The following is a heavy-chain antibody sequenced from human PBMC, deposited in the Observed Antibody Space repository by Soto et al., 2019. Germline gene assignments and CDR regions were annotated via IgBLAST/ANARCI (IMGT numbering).Heavy chain of an antibody. J-gene: IGHJ4*02. Sequence: SETLSLTCIDSGESISSSSYYRGCIRQPPGKGLERIGRIDCSGRTYYNPSFKRRVTISIDPSKNHFVLKLSSVTTTDTAVYYCARQRTTVVTQAYFDHWGQGALVTV. CDR1: GESISSSSYY. CDR2: IDCSGRT. CDR3: ARQRTTVVTQAYFDH. V-gene: IGHV4-39*01. D-gene: IGHD2-21*02.